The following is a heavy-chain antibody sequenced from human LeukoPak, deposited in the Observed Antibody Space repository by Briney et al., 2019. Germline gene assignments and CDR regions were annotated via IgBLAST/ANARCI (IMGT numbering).Heavy chain of an antibody. CDR1: GYTFTGYY. CDR3: ARAGPVRDSFGGVIVWFDP. J-gene: IGHJ5*02. D-gene: IGHD3-16*02. CDR2: INPNSGGT. Sequence: ASVKVSCKASGYTFTGYYMHWVRQAPGQGLEWMGRINPNSGGTNYAQKFQGRVTMTRDTSISTAYMELSRLRSDDTAEYYCARAGPVRDSFGGVIVWFDPWGQGTLVTVSS. V-gene: IGHV1-2*06.